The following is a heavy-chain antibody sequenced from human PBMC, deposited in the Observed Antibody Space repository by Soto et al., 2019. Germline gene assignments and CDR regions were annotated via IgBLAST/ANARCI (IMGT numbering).Heavy chain of an antibody. CDR3: ARVYGGNSHDYYYYYYGMDV. CDR1: GYTFTSYG. V-gene: IGHV1-18*01. CDR2: ISAYNGNT. J-gene: IGHJ6*02. Sequence: ASVKVSCKASGYTFTSYGISWVRQAPGQGLEWMGWISAYNGNTNYAQKLQGRVTMTTDTSTSTAYMELRSLRSDDTAVYYCARVYGGNSHDYYYYYYGMDVWGQGTTVTVSS. D-gene: IGHD4-17*01.